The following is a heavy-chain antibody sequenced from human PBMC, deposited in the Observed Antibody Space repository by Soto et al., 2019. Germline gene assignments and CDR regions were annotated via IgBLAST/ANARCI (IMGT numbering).Heavy chain of an antibody. CDR1: GYSFTSYW. V-gene: IGHV5-10-1*01. CDR2: IDPSDSYT. D-gene: IGHD3-10*01. Sequence: PGESLKISCKGSGYSFTSYWISWVRQMPGKGLEWMGRIDPSDSYTNYSPSFQGYVTISADKSISTAYLQWSSLKASDTAMYYCARLGGGSGSYYKSGGMDVWGQGTTVTVSS. J-gene: IGHJ6*02. CDR3: ARLGGGSGSYYKSGGMDV.